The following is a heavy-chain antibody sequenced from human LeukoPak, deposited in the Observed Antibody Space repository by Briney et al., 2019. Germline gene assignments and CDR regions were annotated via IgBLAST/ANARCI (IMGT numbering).Heavy chain of an antibody. V-gene: IGHV3-33*01. CDR1: GFTFSRFG. J-gene: IGHJ4*02. CDR3: ARDRWYDGSGYIAAFDY. Sequence: QPGRSLRLSCEASGFTFSRFGMHWVRQAQGKGLEWVAVIWYDGSNQDYADSVKGRFTISRDNSKNTLYLQVSSLRAEHTAVYYCARDRWYDGSGYIAAFDYWGQGTLVTVS. D-gene: IGHD3-22*01. CDR2: IWYDGSNQ.